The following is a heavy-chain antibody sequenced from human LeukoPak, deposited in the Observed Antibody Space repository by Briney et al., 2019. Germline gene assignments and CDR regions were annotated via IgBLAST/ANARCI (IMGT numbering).Heavy chain of an antibody. D-gene: IGHD3-22*01. V-gene: IGHV4-61*05. CDR2: IYYSGST. J-gene: IGHJ6*02. Sequence: YPSETLSLTCTVSGGSISSSSYYWGWIRQPPGKGLEWIGYIYYSGSTNYNPSLKSRVTISVDTSKNQFSLKLSSVTAADTAVYYCARGGRYYYDSSGYSPGYGMDVWGQGTTVTVSS. CDR3: ARGGRYYYDSSGYSPGYGMDV. CDR1: GGSISSSSYY.